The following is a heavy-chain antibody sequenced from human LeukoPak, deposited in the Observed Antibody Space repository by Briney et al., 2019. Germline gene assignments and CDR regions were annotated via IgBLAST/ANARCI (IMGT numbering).Heavy chain of an antibody. CDR2: IHYSGST. D-gene: IGHD3-16*01. J-gene: IGHJ4*02. CDR3: ARGSYDYDY. V-gene: IGHV4-59*01. Sequence: SETLSLTCTVSGGSISSYYWSWNRQPPGKGLVWIGYIHYSGSTNYSPSLKSRVTISVDTSKNQFSLNLTSVTAADTAVYYCARGSYDYDYWGQGTLVTVSS. CDR1: GGSISSYY.